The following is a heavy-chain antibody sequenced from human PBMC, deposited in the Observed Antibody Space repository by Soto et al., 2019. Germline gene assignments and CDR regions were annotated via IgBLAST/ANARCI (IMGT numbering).Heavy chain of an antibody. CDR1: GFIFSKYS. Sequence: PGGSLRLSCGASGFIFSKYSMNWVRQAPGKGPEWLSYISSNSVTIYYADSVRGRFTIFRDNAKNSLYLQMNSLRDEDTAVYYCAREDILGTRSFDYWGQGALVTVSS. D-gene: IGHD1-26*01. J-gene: IGHJ4*02. CDR2: ISSNSVTI. CDR3: AREDILGTRSFDY. V-gene: IGHV3-48*02.